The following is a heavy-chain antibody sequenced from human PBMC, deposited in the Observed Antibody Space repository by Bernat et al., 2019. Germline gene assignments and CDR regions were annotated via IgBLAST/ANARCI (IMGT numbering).Heavy chain of an antibody. J-gene: IGHJ4*02. Sequence: EVQLVESGGGVVRPGGSLRLSCAASGFTFDDYGMSWVRQAPGKGLEWVSGINWNGGSTGYADSVKGRFTISRDNAKNSLYLQMNSLRAEDTAVYHCARARGSGIAVAGEEWGQGTLVTVSS. CDR2: INWNGGST. V-gene: IGHV3-20*01. CDR3: ARARGSGIAVAGEE. D-gene: IGHD6-19*01. CDR1: GFTFDDYG.